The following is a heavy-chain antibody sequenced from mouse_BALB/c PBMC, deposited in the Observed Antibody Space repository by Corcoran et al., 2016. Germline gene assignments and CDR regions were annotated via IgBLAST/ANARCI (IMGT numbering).Heavy chain of an antibody. J-gene: IGHJ2*01. CDR3: ASDGNYFDY. V-gene: IGHV9-1*02. Sequence: QIQLVQSGPELKKPGETVKISCKDSGYTFTNYGMNWVKQAPGKGLKWMGWINTYTGEPTYADDFKGRFAFSLETSASTAYLQINNLKNEDMATYFCASDGNYFDYWGQGTTLTVSS. CDR1: GYTFTNYG. CDR2: INTYTGEP. D-gene: IGHD2-3*01.